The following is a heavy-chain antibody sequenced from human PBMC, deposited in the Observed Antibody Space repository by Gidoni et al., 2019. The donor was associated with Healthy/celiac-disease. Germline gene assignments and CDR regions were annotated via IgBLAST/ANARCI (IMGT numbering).Heavy chain of an antibody. CDR2: IYWDDDK. Sequence: QITLKESGPTLVKPTQTLTLTCTFSGFSPSTSGVGVGWIRQPPGKAMEWLALIYWDDDKRYSPSLKSRLTITKDTSKNQLVLTMTNMDPVDTATYYCAHLVDSGDYYYGMDVWGQGTTVTVSS. CDR3: AHLVDSGDYYYGMDV. J-gene: IGHJ6*02. CDR1: GFSPSTSGVG. D-gene: IGHD1-26*01. V-gene: IGHV2-5*02.